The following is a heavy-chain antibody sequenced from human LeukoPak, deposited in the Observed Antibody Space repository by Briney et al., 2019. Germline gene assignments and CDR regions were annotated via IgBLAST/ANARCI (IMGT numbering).Heavy chain of an antibody. CDR3: ARVRYSGYDLFDY. Sequence: GGSLRLSCEASGFSFSSYWMTWVHQAPGKGLEWVANIKPDGSGPYYVDSVRGRFTISRDNTKNSLYLHMSSLRSEDTAVYYCARVRYSGYDLFDYWGQGTLVTVSS. J-gene: IGHJ4*02. CDR2: IKPDGSGP. CDR1: GFSFSSYW. V-gene: IGHV3-7*03. D-gene: IGHD5-12*01.